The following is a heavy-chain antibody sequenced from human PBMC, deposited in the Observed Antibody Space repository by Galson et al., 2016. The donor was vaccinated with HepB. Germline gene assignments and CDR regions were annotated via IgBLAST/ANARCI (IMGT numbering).Heavy chain of an antibody. Sequence: SLRLSCAASGFKLSYNVIHWVRQAPGKGLEWLSLISVDGINHPHADPVRGRFTISRDTSKNTVYLQMDSLRVDDTAVYYCAREGYTSGRAGTFDLWGQGTVVTVSS. CDR1: GFKLSYNV. J-gene: IGHJ3*01. CDR3: AREGYTSGRAGTFDL. V-gene: IGHV3-30*03. D-gene: IGHD6-19*01. CDR2: ISVDGINH.